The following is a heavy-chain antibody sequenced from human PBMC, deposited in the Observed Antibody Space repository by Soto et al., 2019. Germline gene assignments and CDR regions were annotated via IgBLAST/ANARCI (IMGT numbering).Heavy chain of an antibody. D-gene: IGHD4-4*01. CDR1: GFTFDDYA. J-gene: IGHJ4*02. Sequence: EVQLVESGGGLVQPGRSLRLSCAASGFTFDDYALHWVRQAPGKGLEWVSGISWNSGSIGYADSVKGRVTISRDNPKNSLDLQLNSLSAEYTALYYCAKGGWLQSNSDYWGQGTLLTVSS. CDR2: ISWNSGSI. CDR3: AKGGWLQSNSDY. V-gene: IGHV3-9*01.